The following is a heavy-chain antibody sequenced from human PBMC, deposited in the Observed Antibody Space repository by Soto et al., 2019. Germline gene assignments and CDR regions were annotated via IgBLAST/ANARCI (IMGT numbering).Heavy chain of an antibody. CDR1: GGSLSSSSYY. CDR2: IYYSGST. J-gene: IGHJ3*02. CDR3: ARLSAIFGVVTAAGTDAFDI. V-gene: IGHV4-39*01. D-gene: IGHD3-3*01. Sequence: QSQTLSLTCTVSGGSLSSSSYYWGWIRQPPGKGLEWIGSIYYSGSTYYNPSLKSRVTISVDTSKNQFSLKLSSVTAADTAVYYCARLSAIFGVVTAAGTDAFDIWGQGTMVTVSS.